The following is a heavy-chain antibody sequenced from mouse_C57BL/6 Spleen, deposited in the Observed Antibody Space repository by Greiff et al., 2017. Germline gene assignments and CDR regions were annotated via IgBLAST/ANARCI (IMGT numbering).Heavy chain of an antibody. CDR1: GFTFSSYG. J-gene: IGHJ1*03. D-gene: IGHD1-1*01. Sequence: EVKLVESGGDLVKPGGSLKLSCAASGFTFSSYGMSWVRQTPDKRLEWVATISSGGSYTYYPDSVKGRFTISRDNAKNTLYLQMSSLKSEDTAMYYCARQWLITTVVGYVDVWGTGTTVTVSS. V-gene: IGHV5-6*01. CDR2: ISSGGSYT. CDR3: ARQWLITTVVGYVDV.